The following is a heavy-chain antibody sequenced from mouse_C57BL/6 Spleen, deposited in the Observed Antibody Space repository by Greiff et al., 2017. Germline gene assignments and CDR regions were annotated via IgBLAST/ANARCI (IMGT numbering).Heavy chain of an antibody. J-gene: IGHJ2*01. Sequence: QVQLQQPGAELVRPGSSVKLSCKASGYTFTSYWMHWVKQRPIQGLEWIGNIDPSDSETHYNQKFKDKATLTVDKSSSTAYMQLSSLTSEDSAVYYCARYGNYYGSSYGWYFDDWGQGTTLTVSS. V-gene: IGHV1-52*01. CDR2: IDPSDSET. CDR3: ARYGNYYGSSYGWYFDD. CDR1: GYTFTSYW. D-gene: IGHD1-1*01.